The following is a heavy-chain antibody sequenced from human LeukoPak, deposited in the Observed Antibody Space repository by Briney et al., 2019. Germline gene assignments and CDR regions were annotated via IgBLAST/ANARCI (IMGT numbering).Heavy chain of an antibody. J-gene: IGHJ1*01. CDR2: INHSGST. Sequence: SETLSLTCAVYGGSFSGYYWSWIRQPPGKGLEWIGEINHSGSTNYNPSLKSRVTISVDTSKNQFSLKLSSVTAADTAVYYCARSADYGDYFQHWGQGTLVTVSS. V-gene: IGHV4-34*01. D-gene: IGHD4-17*01. CDR3: ARSADYGDYFQH. CDR1: GGSFSGYY.